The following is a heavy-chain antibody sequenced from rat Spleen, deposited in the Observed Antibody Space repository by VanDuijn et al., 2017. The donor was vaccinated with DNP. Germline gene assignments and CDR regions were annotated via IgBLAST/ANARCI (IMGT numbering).Heavy chain of an antibody. D-gene: IGHD1-12*02. J-gene: IGHJ2*01. V-gene: IGHV5-25*01. CDR3: TTTHYYDGWFPFDY. CDR2: ISGGGGNT. Sequence: EVQLVESGGGLVQPGRSMKLSCAASGFTFSNYYMAWVRQAPTKGLEWVASISGGGGNTYYQDSVKGRFTISRDNAKSTLYLQMDSLRSEDTATYYCTTTHYYDGWFPFDYWGQGVMVTVSS. CDR1: GFTFSNYY.